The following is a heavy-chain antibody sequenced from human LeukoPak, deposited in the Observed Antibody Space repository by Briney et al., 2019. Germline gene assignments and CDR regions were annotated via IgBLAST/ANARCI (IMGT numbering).Heavy chain of an antibody. J-gene: IGHJ4*02. D-gene: IGHD1-26*01. CDR2: IRDDGSNK. CDR3: ARDSVGATPPIDY. CDR1: GITLSGYG. Sequence: PGGSLRLSCAASGITLSGYGMHWVRQAPGKGLECVAFIRDDGSNKYYTDSVKGRFTISRDNAKNSLYLQMNSLRAEDTAVYYCARDSVGATPPIDYWGQGTLVTVSS. V-gene: IGHV3-30*02.